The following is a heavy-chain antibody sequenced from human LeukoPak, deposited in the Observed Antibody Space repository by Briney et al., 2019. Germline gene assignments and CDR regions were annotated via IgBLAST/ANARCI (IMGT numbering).Heavy chain of an antibody. CDR3: ARSEGIAAAGTWFDP. D-gene: IGHD6-13*01. CDR2: IYYSGST. J-gene: IGHJ5*02. Sequence: PSETLSLTCTVSGVSISSYYWSWIRQPPGKGLEWIGYIYYSGSTNYNPSLKSRVTISVDTSKNQFSPKLSSVTAADTAVYYCARSEGIAAAGTWFDPWGQGTLVTVSS. CDR1: GVSISSYY. V-gene: IGHV4-59*01.